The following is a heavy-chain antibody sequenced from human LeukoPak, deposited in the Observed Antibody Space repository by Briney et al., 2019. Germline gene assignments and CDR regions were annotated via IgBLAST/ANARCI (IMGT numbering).Heavy chain of an antibody. CDR1: GGSISSSSYY. CDR2: IYYSGSA. J-gene: IGHJ4*02. D-gene: IGHD3-10*01. V-gene: IGHV4-39*02. CDR3: ATIYYYGSGTYLAP. Sequence: SETLSLTCTVSGGSISSSSYYWGCIRQPPGKGLEWIGTIYYSGSAYYNPSLKSRVTMSVDTSKNHFSLKLSSVTAADTAVYYCATIYYYGSGTYLAPWGQGTLVAVSS.